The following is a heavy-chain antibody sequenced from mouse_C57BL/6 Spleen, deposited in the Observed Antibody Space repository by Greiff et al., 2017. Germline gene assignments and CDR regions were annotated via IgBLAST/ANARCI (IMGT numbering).Heavy chain of an antibody. Sequence: EVQLQESGGGLVKPGGSLKLSCAASGFTFSDYGMHWVRQAPEKGLEWVAYISSGSSTIYYADTVKGRFTISRDNAKNTLFLQMTSLRSEDTAMYYCARANYYGSSYDYAMDYWGQGTSVTVSS. J-gene: IGHJ4*01. CDR2: ISSGSSTI. CDR3: ARANYYGSSYDYAMDY. CDR1: GFTFSDYG. D-gene: IGHD1-1*01. V-gene: IGHV5-17*01.